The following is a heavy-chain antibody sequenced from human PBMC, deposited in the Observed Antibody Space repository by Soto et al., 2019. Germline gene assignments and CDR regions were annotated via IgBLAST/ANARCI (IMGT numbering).Heavy chain of an antibody. V-gene: IGHV1-69*13. CDR2: IIPIFGTA. D-gene: IGHD2-2*01. CDR3: ARSGIVVVPAAKLYGMDV. J-gene: IGHJ6*02. Sequence: SVKVSFKASGGTFSSYAISWVRQAPGQGLEWMGGIIPIFGTANYAQKFQGRVTITADESTSTAYMELSSLRSEDTAVYYCARSGIVVVPAAKLYGMDVWGQGTTVTVSS. CDR1: GGTFSSYA.